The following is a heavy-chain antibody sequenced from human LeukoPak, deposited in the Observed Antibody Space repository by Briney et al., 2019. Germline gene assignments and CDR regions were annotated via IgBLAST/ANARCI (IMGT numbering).Heavy chain of an antibody. D-gene: IGHD2-21*01. V-gene: IGHV3-23*01. CDR2: ITASGRGAT. Sequence: GGSLGLSCAASGFTFHTYDMSWVRQAPGKGLEWVATITASGRGATFYADSVKGRVSVSRDNSRKTLHFQMNRLRVGDTGIYYCAELHDRINWFDTWGQGALVTVSS. CDR1: GFTFHTYD. CDR3: AELHDRINWFDT. J-gene: IGHJ5*02.